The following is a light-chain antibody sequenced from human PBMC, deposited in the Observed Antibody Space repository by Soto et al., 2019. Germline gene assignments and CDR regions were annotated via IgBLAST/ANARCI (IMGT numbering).Light chain of an antibody. Sequence: DIVMTQSPDSLAVSLGERATINCKSSQTILHGSNYLAWYQQKPGQPPELLIYWASTRESGVPDRFSGSGSGTDFTLTIGSLQAEEVAVYYCQQYYTTPVTFGQGTKVELK. CDR1: QTILHGSNY. V-gene: IGKV4-1*01. J-gene: IGKJ1*01. CDR3: QQYYTTPVT. CDR2: WAS.